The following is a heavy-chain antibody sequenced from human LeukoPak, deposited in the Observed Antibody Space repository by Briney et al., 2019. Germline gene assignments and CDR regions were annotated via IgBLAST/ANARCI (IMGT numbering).Heavy chain of an antibody. Sequence: GGSLRLSCAASGFSFSDYWMHWVRQAPGKGLVWVSRINSDGRNIAYADSVKGRFTISRDNAKNTLYLEMNSLTIEDTAVYYCARAISWNGAQGHMDVWGKGTTVTVS. CDR1: GFSFSDYW. CDR3: ARAISWNGAQGHMDV. D-gene: IGHD1-1*01. CDR2: INSDGRNI. V-gene: IGHV3-74*03. J-gene: IGHJ6*03.